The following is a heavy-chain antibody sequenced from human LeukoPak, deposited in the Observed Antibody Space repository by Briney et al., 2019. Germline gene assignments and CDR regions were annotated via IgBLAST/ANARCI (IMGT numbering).Heavy chain of an antibody. V-gene: IGHV4-59*01. D-gene: IGHD3-22*01. J-gene: IGHJ4*02. CDR2: ISYSGST. CDR3: ARITYYYDSSAYYVYYFDY. CDR1: GGSIRSYY. Sequence: SETLSLTCTVSGGSIRSYYWSWVRQPPGKGLEWIGYISYSGSTNYNPSLKSRVTISVDTSKNQFSLKLSSVTAADTAVYYCARITYYYDSSAYYVYYFDYWGQGILVTVSS.